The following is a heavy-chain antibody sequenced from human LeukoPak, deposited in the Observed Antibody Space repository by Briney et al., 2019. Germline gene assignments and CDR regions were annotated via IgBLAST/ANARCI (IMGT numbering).Heavy chain of an antibody. Sequence: SVKVSCKATGATFSSYTISWVRQAPRQGLEWMGRIIPILSTANYAQNSQSRVTITAHKSPSTAYMELSSLTSEDTAVYYCARGVVRSYYYMDVWGKGTTVTVSS. CDR2: IIPILSTA. V-gene: IGHV1-69*08. J-gene: IGHJ6*03. CDR3: ARGVVRSYYYMDV. CDR1: GATFSSYT. D-gene: IGHD3-3*01.